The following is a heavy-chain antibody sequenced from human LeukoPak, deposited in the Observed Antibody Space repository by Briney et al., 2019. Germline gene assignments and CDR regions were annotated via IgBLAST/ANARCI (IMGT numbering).Heavy chain of an antibody. Sequence: PGGSLRLSCAASGLTFNKAWMGWVRQAPGKGLENIGRIKSKTDGGTTDYAAPVKGRFTISRDDSKNTAYLQMNSLKAEDTAVYYCTTDLWETTVSYVRWGQGTLVTVSS. CDR3: TTDLWETTVSYVR. D-gene: IGHD1-26*01. J-gene: IGHJ4*02. V-gene: IGHV3-15*01. CDR1: GLTFNKAW. CDR2: IKSKTDGGTT.